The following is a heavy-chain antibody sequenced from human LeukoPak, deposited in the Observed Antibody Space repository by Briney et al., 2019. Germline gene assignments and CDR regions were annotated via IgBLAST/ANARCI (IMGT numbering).Heavy chain of an antibody. CDR3: AARRLGFDY. Sequence: PGGSLRLSCAASGFTFTHYGMHWVRQAPGKGLEWVAVVSYDGSTKYYADSVKGRFTISRDNSKNTLYLQMNSLRGEDTAVYYCAARRLGFDYWGQGTLVTVSS. CDR2: VSYDGSTK. D-gene: IGHD1-14*01. J-gene: IGHJ4*02. CDR1: GFTFTHYG. V-gene: IGHV3-30*03.